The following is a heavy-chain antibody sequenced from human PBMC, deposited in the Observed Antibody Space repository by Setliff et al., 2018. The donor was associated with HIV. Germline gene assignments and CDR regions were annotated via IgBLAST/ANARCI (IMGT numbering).Heavy chain of an antibody. V-gene: IGHV3-7*03. J-gene: IGHJ5*01. CDR2: IKQDGSEK. D-gene: IGHD6-6*01. CDR3: ARDPRTDSSYAWFDS. CDR1: GFSFSNYW. Sequence: QPGGSLRLSCAASGFSFSNYWMNWIRQSPGKGLEWVANIKQDGSEKYYVDSVKGRLTISRDNAKNSLYLQMTSLRAEDTALYFCARDPRTDSSYAWFDSWGQGTLVTVSS.